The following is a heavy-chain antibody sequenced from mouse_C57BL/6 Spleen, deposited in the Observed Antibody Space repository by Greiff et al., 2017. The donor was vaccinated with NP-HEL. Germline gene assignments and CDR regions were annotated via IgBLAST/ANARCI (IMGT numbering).Heavy chain of an antibody. J-gene: IGHJ3*01. CDR2: ISSGGSYT. CDR1: GFTFSSYG. CDR3: ARGGNSPFAY. V-gene: IGHV5-6*01. D-gene: IGHD2-1*01. Sequence: EVKLMESGGDLVKPGGSLKLSCAASGFTFSSYGMSWVRQTPDKRLEWVATISSGGSYTYYPASVKGRFTISRDNAKNTLYLQRSSLKSEDTAMYYCARGGNSPFAYWGQGTLVTVSA.